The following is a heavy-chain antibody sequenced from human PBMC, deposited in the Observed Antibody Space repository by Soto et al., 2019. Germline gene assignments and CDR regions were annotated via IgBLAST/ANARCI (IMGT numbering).Heavy chain of an antibody. V-gene: IGHV1-69*13. CDR2: IIPIFGTA. J-gene: IGHJ5*02. CDR3: ARTLTVVTSPGGPIDP. D-gene: IGHD2-21*02. Sequence: ASVKVSCKASGGTFSSYAISWVRQAPGQGLEWMGGIIPIFGTANYAQKFQGRVTITADESTSTAYMELSSLRSEDTAVYYCARTLTVVTSPGGPIDPWGQGTLVTVSS. CDR1: GGTFSSYA.